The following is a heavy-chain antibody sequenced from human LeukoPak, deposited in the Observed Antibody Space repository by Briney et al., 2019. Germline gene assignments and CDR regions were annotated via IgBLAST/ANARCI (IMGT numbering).Heavy chain of an antibody. Sequence: SETLSLTCTVSGGSISSGGYYWSWIRQHPGKGLEWIGYIYYSGSTNYNPSLKSRVTISVDTSKNQFSLKLSSVTAADTAVYYCARQRRLGVWGSYRQPFDYWGQGTLVTVSS. CDR3: ARQRRLGVWGSYRQPFDY. CDR2: IYYSGST. V-gene: IGHV4-61*08. J-gene: IGHJ4*02. D-gene: IGHD3-16*02. CDR1: GGSISSGGYY.